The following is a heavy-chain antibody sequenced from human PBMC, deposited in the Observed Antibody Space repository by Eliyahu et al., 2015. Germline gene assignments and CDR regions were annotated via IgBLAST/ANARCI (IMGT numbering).Heavy chain of an antibody. Sequence: QITLKESGPTLVKPTQTLTLTCTFSGFSLSTSGVGVGWIRQPPGKALEWLALIYWDDDKRYSPSLKSRLTITKDTSKNQVVLTMTNMDPVDTATYYCAHRARWTYYFDYWGQGTLVTVSS. CDR1: GFSLSTSGVG. J-gene: IGHJ4*02. CDR3: AHRARWTYYFDY. CDR2: IYWDDDK. D-gene: IGHD3/OR15-3a*01. V-gene: IGHV2-5*02.